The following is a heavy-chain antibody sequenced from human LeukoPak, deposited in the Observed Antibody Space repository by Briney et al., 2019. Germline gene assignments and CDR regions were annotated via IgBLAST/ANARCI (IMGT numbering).Heavy chain of an antibody. CDR2: IKQDGSEK. CDR1: GFTFSSYW. J-gene: IGHJ5*02. CDR3: ARDSPPTVTTLPKVGDWFDP. Sequence: PGGSLRLSCAASGFTFSSYWMSWVRQAPGKGLEWVANIKQDGSEKYYVDSVKGRFTISRDNAKNSLYLQMNSLRAEDTAVYYCARDSPPTVTTLPKVGDWFDPWGQGTLVTVSS. D-gene: IGHD4-17*01. V-gene: IGHV3-7*01.